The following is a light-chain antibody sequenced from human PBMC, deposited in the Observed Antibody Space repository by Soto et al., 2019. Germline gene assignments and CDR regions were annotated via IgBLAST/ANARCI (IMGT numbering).Light chain of an antibody. V-gene: IGLV2-14*01. Sequence: QSVLTQPASVSGSPGQSITISCTGTTSDIGNNEYVSWYQQHPGKAPQLIIYEVVNRPSGVSNRFSVSKSGNTASLTISGLQAEDEADYYCSSYVGSDNVVFGGGTKLTVL. J-gene: IGLJ2*01. CDR3: SSYVGSDNVV. CDR2: EVV. CDR1: TSDIGNNEY.